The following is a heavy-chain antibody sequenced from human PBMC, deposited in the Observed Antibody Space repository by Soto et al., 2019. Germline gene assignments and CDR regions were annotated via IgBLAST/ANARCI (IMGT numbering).Heavy chain of an antibody. D-gene: IGHD3-22*01. Sequence: GGSLRLSCAASGFTFSSYWMSWVRQAPGKRLEWVANIKEDGSEKYYVDSVEGRFTISRDNAKNSLYLQMNSLRAEDTAVYYCACYYDGSGYYDSFDIWGQGTMVTVSS. V-gene: IGHV3-7*01. CDR1: GFTFSSYW. CDR3: ACYYDGSGYYDSFDI. CDR2: IKEDGSEK. J-gene: IGHJ3*02.